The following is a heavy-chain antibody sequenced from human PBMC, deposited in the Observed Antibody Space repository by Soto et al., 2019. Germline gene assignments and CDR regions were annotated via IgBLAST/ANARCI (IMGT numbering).Heavy chain of an antibody. J-gene: IGHJ6*03. D-gene: IGHD3-10*01. V-gene: IGHV3-66*01. CDR3: ARDLSIPGQHGEFRHYYYMDV. CDR1: GFTVSSNY. CDR2: IYSGGST. Sequence: PGGSLRLSCAASGFTVSSNYMSWVRQAPGKGLEWVSVIYSGGSTYYADSVKGRFTISRDNSKNTLYLQMNSLRAEDTAVYYCARDLSIPGQHGEFRHYYYMDVWGKGTTVTVSS.